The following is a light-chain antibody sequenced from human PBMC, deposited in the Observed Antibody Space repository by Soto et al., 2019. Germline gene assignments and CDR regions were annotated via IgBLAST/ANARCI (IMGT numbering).Light chain of an antibody. CDR3: HQRQSWPRT. V-gene: IGKV3-11*01. Sequence: EIVLTQSPATLSSFPGDRVTLSCRASQYINTRLAWYQHRPGQAPRILIYQTSIRAAGIPARFSASGTGTDFTLTISDVQPEDFAVYDCHQRQSWPRTFGQGTQVDIK. CDR2: QTS. J-gene: IGKJ1*01. CDR1: QYINTR.